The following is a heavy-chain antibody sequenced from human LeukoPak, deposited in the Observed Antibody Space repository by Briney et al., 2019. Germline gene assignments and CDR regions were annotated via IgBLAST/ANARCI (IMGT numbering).Heavy chain of an antibody. D-gene: IGHD3-10*01. V-gene: IGHV3-23*01. CDR2: VTASAGNT. J-gene: IGHJ6*02. Sequence: GGSLRLSCEASGFTFSSYAMSRVRQAPGKGLEWVSAVTASAGNTYYADSVKGRFTISRDNSKNTLYLQVNSLRAEDTAVYYCAKGDYYGSGSTFKNGMDVWGQGTTVTVSS. CDR3: AKGDYYGSGSTFKNGMDV. CDR1: GFTFSSYA.